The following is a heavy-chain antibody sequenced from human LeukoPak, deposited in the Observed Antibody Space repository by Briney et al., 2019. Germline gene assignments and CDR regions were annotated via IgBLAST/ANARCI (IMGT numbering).Heavy chain of an antibody. V-gene: IGHV6-1*01. D-gene: IGHD5-24*01. Sequence: SQTLSLTCDISGDSVSSNSAAWNWVRQSPLRGLEWLGRTYYRSKWYNDYAVSVKSRITINPDTSKNQFSLQLNSVTPEDTAVYYCTRGAPVGSSREFDYWGQGTLVTVSS. CDR1: GDSVSSNSAA. CDR3: TRGAPVGSSREFDY. J-gene: IGHJ4*02. CDR2: TYYRSKWYN.